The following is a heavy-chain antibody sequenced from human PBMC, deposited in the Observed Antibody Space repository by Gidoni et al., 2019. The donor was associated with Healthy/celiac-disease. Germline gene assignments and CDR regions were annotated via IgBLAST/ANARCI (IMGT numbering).Heavy chain of an antibody. CDR2: IIPIFGTA. CDR3: ASIYCSGGSCSSGHYYYYGMDV. CDR1: VGTFSSYA. V-gene: IGHV1-69*01. J-gene: IGHJ6*02. Sequence: QVQLVQSGAEVKKPGSSVKVSCKASVGTFSSYAIRWVRQAPGQGPEWMGGIIPIFGTANYAQKFQGRVTITADESTSTAYMELSSLRSEDTAVYYCASIYCSGGSCSSGHYYYYGMDVWGQGTTVTVSS. D-gene: IGHD2-15*01.